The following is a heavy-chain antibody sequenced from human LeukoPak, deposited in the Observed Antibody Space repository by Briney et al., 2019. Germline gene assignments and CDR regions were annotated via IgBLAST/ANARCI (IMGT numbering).Heavy chain of an antibody. CDR3: ARGESFAFDV. CDR1: GFIFSSYD. J-gene: IGHJ3*01. Sequence: GGSLKLSCVGSGFIFSSYDMGWVRQAPGKGLEWVSSISRAGDRTYYEDSVKGRFTISRDNSRNTMYLQMNSLRAEDTAVYYCARGESFAFDVWGQGTMVTVSS. CDR2: ISRAGDRT. V-gene: IGHV3-23*01.